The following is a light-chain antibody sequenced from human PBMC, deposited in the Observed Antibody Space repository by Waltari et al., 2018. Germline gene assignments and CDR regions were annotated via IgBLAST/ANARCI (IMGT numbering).Light chain of an antibody. CDR3: QVWDDVTDSGV. Sequence: YVLTQPPSVSVDPGKTARLTCGGDNIGSKSVNWYQQKPGHAPVLVMFYDSDRPSAIPERFSGSNSGNTATLTISWVEAGDEADYHCQVWDDVTDSGVFGGGTKLTVL. CDR2: YDS. V-gene: IGLV3-21*04. J-gene: IGLJ3*02. CDR1: NIGSKS.